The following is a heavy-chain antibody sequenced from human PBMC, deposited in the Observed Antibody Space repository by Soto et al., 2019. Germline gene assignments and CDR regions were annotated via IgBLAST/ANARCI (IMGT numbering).Heavy chain of an antibody. CDR3: AKDYYGDYDGIFDI. CDR2: ISGSGGST. Sequence: GGSLRLSCAASGFTFSNYAMSWVCQAPGKGLEWVSAISGSGGSTYYADSVKGRFTISRDSSKNTLYLQMNSLRVEDTAVYFCAKDYYGDYDGIFDIWGQGTMVTVSS. D-gene: IGHD4-17*01. V-gene: IGHV3-23*01. J-gene: IGHJ3*02. CDR1: GFTFSNYA.